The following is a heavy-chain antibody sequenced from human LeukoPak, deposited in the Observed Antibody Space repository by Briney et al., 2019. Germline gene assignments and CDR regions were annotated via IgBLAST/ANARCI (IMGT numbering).Heavy chain of an antibody. CDR2: ISSDGNTK. Sequence: GGSPRLSCTASGFTFSSYAMHWVRQAPGKGLEWAAVISSDGNTKYYADSVEGRFTISRDNSNNTLYLQMNSLGADDTAIYYCARRRIVGSTDDAFDIWGQGTMVTLSS. CDR3: ARRRIVGSTDDAFDI. D-gene: IGHD1-26*01. V-gene: IGHV3-30-3*01. J-gene: IGHJ3*02. CDR1: GFTFSSYA.